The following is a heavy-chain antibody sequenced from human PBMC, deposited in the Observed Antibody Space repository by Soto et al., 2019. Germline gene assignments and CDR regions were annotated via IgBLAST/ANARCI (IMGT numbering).Heavy chain of an antibody. CDR1: SFYA. J-gene: IGHJ6*02. CDR3: ASTPVNVRYSEYGMDA. Sequence: QVQPVQSGSEVKKPGSSVRVSCKTGSFYAVSWVRQAPGQGLEWMGGLIPVFDTPSYEQKFQGRVTITADESKSTAYMELSRLRSEDTALYYCASTPVNVRYSEYGMDAWDQGIAVTGSS. CDR2: LIPVFDTP. D-gene: IGHD4-4*01. V-gene: IGHV1-69*01.